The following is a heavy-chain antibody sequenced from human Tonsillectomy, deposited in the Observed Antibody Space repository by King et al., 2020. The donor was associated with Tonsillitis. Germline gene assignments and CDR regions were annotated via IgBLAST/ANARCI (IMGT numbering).Heavy chain of an antibody. D-gene: IGHD1-14*01. CDR3: ARDFAEFDY. CDR2: TKQDGSGK. J-gene: IGHJ4*02. V-gene: IGHV3-7*01. CDR1: GFTFRSYW. Sequence: VQLVESGGGLVQPGGSLRLSCAASGFTFRSYWMSWVRQAPGKGLEWVANTKQDGSGKYYVDSVKGRFTISRDNAKNSLYLQISRLRAEDTAVYYCARDFAEFDYWGQGTLVTVSS.